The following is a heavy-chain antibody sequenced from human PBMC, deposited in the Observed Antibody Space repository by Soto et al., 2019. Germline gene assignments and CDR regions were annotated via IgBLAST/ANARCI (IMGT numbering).Heavy chain of an antibody. CDR1: GGSISTSGYS. V-gene: IGHV4-30-2*01. CDR3: AREMTIFGVAPGGGVDV. Sequence: QLQLQESGSGLVQPSQTLSLTCTASGGSISTSGYSWTWIRQPPGGGLEWIGSIYQTGRTNVIPSLKSRVTMSLDKSKNQFSLNLTSVTAADTALYYCAREMTIFGVAPGGGVDVWGQGTTVTVSS. J-gene: IGHJ6*02. CDR2: IYQTGRT. D-gene: IGHD3-3*01.